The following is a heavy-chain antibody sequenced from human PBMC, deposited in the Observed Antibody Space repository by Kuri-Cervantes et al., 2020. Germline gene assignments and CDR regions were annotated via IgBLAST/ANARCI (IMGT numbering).Heavy chain of an antibody. CDR1: GGSMISGDYY. Sequence: LRLSCTVSGGSMISGDYYWSWIRQTPGKGLEWIGFIYYNGITYYNPSLKSRVIISVDTSRNQFSLKLSSVTAADTAVYYCARDSTRGSGWYGWGNAKTYNWFDPWGQGTLVTVSS. J-gene: IGHJ5*02. CDR3: ARDSTRGSGWYGWGNAKTYNWFDP. V-gene: IGHV4-30-4*01. D-gene: IGHD6-19*01. CDR2: IYYNGIT.